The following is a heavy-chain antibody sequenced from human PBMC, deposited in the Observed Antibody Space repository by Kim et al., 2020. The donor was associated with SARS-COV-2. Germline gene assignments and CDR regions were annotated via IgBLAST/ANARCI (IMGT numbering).Heavy chain of an antibody. CDR2: ISYDGSNK. D-gene: IGHD3-9*01. Sequence: GGSLRLSCAASGFTFSSYGMHWVRQAPGKGLEWVAVISYDGSNKYYADSVKGRFTISRDNSKNTLYLQMNSLRAEDTAVYYCARGFPRYFDWLSESDFDYWGQGTLVTVSS. CDR3: ARGFPRYFDWLSESDFDY. V-gene: IGHV3-33*05. J-gene: IGHJ4*02. CDR1: GFTFSSYG.